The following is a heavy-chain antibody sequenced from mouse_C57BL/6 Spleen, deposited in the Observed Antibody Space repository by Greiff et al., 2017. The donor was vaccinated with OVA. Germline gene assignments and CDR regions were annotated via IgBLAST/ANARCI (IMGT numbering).Heavy chain of an antibody. CDR2: IYPGSGST. CDR1: GYTFTSYW. Sequence: VQLQQPGAELVKPGASVKMSCKASGYTFTSYWITWVKQRPGQGLEWIGDIYPGSGSTNYNEKFKSKATLTVDTSSSTAYMQLSSLTSEDAAVYYCARVDSNYVGAMDYWGQGTSVTVAS. J-gene: IGHJ4*01. CDR3: ARVDSNYVGAMDY. V-gene: IGHV1-55*01. D-gene: IGHD2-5*01.